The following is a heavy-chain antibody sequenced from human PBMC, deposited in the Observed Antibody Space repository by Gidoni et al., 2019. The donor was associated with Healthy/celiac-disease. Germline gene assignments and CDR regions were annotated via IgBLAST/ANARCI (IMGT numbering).Heavy chain of an antibody. CDR3: AKAVAGLGYWFDP. V-gene: IGHV1-2*04. J-gene: IGHJ5*02. D-gene: IGHD6-19*01. CDR1: GYTFTGYY. Sequence: QVQLVQSGAEVKKPGASVKVSCKASGYTFTGYYMHWVRQAPGHGLEWMGWINPNSGGTNYAQKFQGWVTMTRDTSISTAYMELSRLRSDDTAVYYCAKAVAGLGYWFDPWGQGTLVTVSS. CDR2: INPNSGGT.